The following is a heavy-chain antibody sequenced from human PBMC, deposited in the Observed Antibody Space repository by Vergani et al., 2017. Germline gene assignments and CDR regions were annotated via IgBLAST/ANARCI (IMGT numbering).Heavy chain of an antibody. CDR2: ISAYNGNT. D-gene: IGHD3-22*01. CDR3: AADPDYYDSSVPESWFDP. Sequence: QVQLVQSGAEVKKPGASVKVSCKASGYTFTSYGISWVRQAPGQGLEWMGWISAYNGNTNYAQKFQERVTITRDMSTSTAYMELSSLRSEDTAVYYCAADPDYYDSSVPESWFDPWGQGTLVTVSS. J-gene: IGHJ5*02. CDR1: GYTFTSYG. V-gene: IGHV1-18*04.